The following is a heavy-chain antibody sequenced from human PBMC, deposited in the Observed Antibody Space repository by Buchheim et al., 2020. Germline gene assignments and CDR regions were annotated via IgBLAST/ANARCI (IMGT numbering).Heavy chain of an antibody. J-gene: IGHJ3*02. CDR1: GFTFSSYA. Sequence: QVQLVESGGGVVQPGRSLRLSCAASGFTFSSYAMHWVRQAPGKGLAWVAVISYDGSNKYYADSVKGRFTISRDNSKNTLYLQMNSLRAEDTAVYYCARGHDFWSGIGDAFDIWGQGT. CDR2: ISYDGSNK. CDR3: ARGHDFWSGIGDAFDI. D-gene: IGHD3-3*01. V-gene: IGHV3-30-3*01.